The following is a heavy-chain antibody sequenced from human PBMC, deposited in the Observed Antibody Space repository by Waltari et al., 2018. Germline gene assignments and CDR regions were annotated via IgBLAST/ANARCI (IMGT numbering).Heavy chain of an antibody. CDR1: GGSFRNYA. D-gene: IGHD1-26*01. J-gene: IGHJ4*02. V-gene: IGHV1-69*01. CDR3: ANLRGELQTPDF. Sequence: QVQLLQSGAEVKKPGSSVKVSCKASGGSFRNYAISWVRQAPGQGLEWMGGIIPLFGKTNYAQKFQGRLTITADESTTIAYMELSSLRSEDTAVYYCANLRGELQTPDFWGQGTLVTVSS. CDR2: IIPLFGKT.